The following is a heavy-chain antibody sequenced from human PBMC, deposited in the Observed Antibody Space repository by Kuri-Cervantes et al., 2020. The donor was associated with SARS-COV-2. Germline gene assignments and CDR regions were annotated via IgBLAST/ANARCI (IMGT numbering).Heavy chain of an antibody. D-gene: IGHD1-26*01. CDR3: AREGAFDNYYYYYMDV. Sequence: SCKASGYTFIDYHMHWVRQAPGKGLEWVAVISYDGSNKYYADSVKGRFTISRDNSKNTLYLQMNSLRAEDTAVYYCAREGAFDNYYYYYMDVWGKGTTVTVSS. CDR2: ISYDGSNK. CDR1: GYTFIDYH. J-gene: IGHJ6*03. V-gene: IGHV3-30*04.